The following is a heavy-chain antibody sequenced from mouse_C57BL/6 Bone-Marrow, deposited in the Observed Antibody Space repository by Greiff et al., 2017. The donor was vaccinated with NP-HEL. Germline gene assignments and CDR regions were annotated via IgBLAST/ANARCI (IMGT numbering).Heavy chain of an antibody. V-gene: IGHV2-6*01. CDR3: ASRSSSTPWYFDV. J-gene: IGHJ1*03. CDR2: IWGVGST. D-gene: IGHD1-1*01. Sequence: VQRVESGPGLVAPSQSLSITCTVSGFSLTSYGVDWVRQSPGKGLEWLGVIWGVGSTNYNSALKSRLSISKDNSKSQVFLKMNSLQTDDTAMYYCASRSSSTPWYFDVWGTGTTVTVSS. CDR1: GFSLTSYG.